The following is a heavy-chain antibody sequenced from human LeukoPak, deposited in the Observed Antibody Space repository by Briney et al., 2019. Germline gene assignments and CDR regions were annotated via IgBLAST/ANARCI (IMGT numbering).Heavy chain of an antibody. V-gene: IGHV1-2*02. J-gene: IGHJ4*02. CDR2: INPDSGGT. CDR3: VRDSYYDFGY. CDR1: GYTFTGYY. D-gene: IGHD3-3*01. Sequence: ASVKVSCKASGYTFTGYYMHWVRQAPGQGLEWMGWINPDSGGTNFAQKFQGRVTMTRDTSISTAYMELSRLRSDDTAVYYCVRDSYYDFGYWGQGTLVTVSS.